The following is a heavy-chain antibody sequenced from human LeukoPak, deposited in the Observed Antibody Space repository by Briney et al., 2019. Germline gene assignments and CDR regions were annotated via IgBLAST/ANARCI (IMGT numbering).Heavy chain of an antibody. D-gene: IGHD3-3*01. CDR2: ISWNSGNI. CDR1: GFTFDDYG. CDR3: AKGGDDFWNRIDY. J-gene: IGHJ4*02. V-gene: IGHV3-9*01. Sequence: SLRLSFSASGFTFDDYGMHWVRETPGKGLEGVSGISWNSGNIGYADSVEGRFTISRDNAKNSLYPQMNSLRVEDTALYFCAKGGDDFWNRIDYWGQGTLVTVSS.